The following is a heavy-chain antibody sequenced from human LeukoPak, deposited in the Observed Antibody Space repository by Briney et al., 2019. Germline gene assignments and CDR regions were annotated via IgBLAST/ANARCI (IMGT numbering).Heavy chain of an antibody. CDR3: ASRLRERFDS. Sequence: GESLKISCKGSGYSFTNYWIGWVRQMPGEGLEWLGILYPGDSDTRYSPSFQGQVTISADKSISTAYLQWSSLKASDTAMYYCASRLRERFDSWGQGTLVTVSS. V-gene: IGHV5-51*01. CDR1: GYSFTNYW. CDR2: LYPGDSDT. D-gene: IGHD5-12*01. J-gene: IGHJ4*02.